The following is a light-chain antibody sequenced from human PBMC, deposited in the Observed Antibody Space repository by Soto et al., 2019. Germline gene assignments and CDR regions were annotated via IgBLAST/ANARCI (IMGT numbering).Light chain of an antibody. CDR2: RNS. V-gene: IGLV1-47*01. Sequence: QSVLTQPPSASGTPGQRVTISCSGSSSNIGSNYVFWYQQLPGTAPKVLMYRNSQRPSGVPDRFSGSKSGTSASLAISGLRSEDEADYYCASWGDSLSGFVVFGGGTKLTVL. CDR3: ASWGDSLSGFVV. J-gene: IGLJ2*01. CDR1: SSNIGSNY.